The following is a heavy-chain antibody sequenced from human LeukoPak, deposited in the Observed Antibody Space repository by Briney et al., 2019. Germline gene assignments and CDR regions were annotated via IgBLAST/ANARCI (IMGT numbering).Heavy chain of an antibody. J-gene: IGHJ6*04. CDR2: IWYDGSNK. D-gene: IGHD5-18*01. CDR3: ARVGGYSYGHAYYYYGMDI. V-gene: IGHV3-33*01. Sequence: PGGSLRLSCAASGFTFSSYGMHWVRQAPGKGLEWVAVIWYDGSNKYYADSVKGRSTISRDNSKNTLYLQMNSLRAEDTAVYYCARVGGYSYGHAYYYYGMDIWGKGTTVTVSS. CDR1: GFTFSSYG.